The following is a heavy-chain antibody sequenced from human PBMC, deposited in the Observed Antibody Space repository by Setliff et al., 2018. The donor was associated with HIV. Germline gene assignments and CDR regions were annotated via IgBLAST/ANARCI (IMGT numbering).Heavy chain of an antibody. Sequence: VASVKVSCKASGYTLSEYYMHWVQQAPGKGLEWMGRIDPEDGETLYAEKFRGRVAMTADTSADTAYLELSLLTSQDTAIYFCATVTGARCFDNWGQGSLVTVSS. CDR1: GYTLSEYY. J-gene: IGHJ4*02. CDR2: IDPEDGET. CDR3: ATVTGARCFDN. V-gene: IGHV1-69-2*01.